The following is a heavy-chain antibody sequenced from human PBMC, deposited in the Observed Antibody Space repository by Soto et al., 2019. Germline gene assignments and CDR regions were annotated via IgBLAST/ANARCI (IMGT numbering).Heavy chain of an antibody. CDR2: IIPIFGTA. J-gene: IGHJ6*02. V-gene: IGHV1-69*13. Sequence: SVKVSCKASGGTFSSYAISWVRQAPGQGLEWMGGIIPIFGTANYAQKFQGRVTITADESTSTAYMELSSLRSEDTAVYYCARVDRVARNYYYYGMDVWGQGTTVTVSS. CDR3: ARVDRVARNYYYYGMDV. D-gene: IGHD5-12*01. CDR1: GGTFSSYA.